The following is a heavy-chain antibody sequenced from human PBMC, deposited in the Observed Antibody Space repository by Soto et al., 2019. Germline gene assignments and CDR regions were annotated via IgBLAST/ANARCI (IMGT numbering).Heavy chain of an antibody. J-gene: IGHJ6*02. V-gene: IGHV4-30-4*01. CDR2: IYYSGST. CDR1: GGSISSGDYY. CDR3: ARDVGWNTRYYYYYGMDV. D-gene: IGHD1-1*01. Sequence: QVQLQGSGPGLVKPSQTLSLTCTVSGGSISSGDYYWSWIRQPPGKGLEWIGYIYYSGSTYYNPCLKSRVAIALDTSKHQFSLNLTSVTAADPAVYYCARDVGWNTRYYYYYGMDVWGQGTTVTVSS.